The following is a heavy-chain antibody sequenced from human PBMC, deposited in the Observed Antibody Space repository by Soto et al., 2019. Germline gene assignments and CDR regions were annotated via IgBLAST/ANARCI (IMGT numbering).Heavy chain of an antibody. J-gene: IGHJ6*02. CDR2: IDPSDSYT. D-gene: IGHD2-2*01. CDR3: AXHCSSTSCYYDYYGMDV. V-gene: IGHV5-10-1*01. Sequence: GESLKISCMGSGYSFTTYWISWVRQMPGKGLEWMGTIDPSDSYTNYSPSFQGHVTISADKSISTAYLQWSSLKASDTAMYYCAXHCSSTSCYYDYYGMDVWGQGTTVTVSS. CDR1: GYSFTTYW.